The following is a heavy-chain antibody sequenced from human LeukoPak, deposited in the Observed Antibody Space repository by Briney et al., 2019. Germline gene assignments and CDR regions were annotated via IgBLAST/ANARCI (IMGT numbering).Heavy chain of an antibody. V-gene: IGHV3-7*01. J-gene: IGHJ4*02. Sequence: GGSLRLSCAASGFTLSNFWMSWVRQAPGKGLEWLANIKQDGSEKYYVDSVKGRFTISRDNAKNSLYLQMNSLRAEDTALYYCASLGYWGQGTLVTVSS. D-gene: IGHD3-16*01. CDR2: IKQDGSEK. CDR1: GFTLSNFW. CDR3: ASLGY.